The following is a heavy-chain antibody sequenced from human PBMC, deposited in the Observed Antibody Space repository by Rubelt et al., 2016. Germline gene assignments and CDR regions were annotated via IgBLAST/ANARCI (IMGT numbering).Heavy chain of an antibody. CDR1: GFTFSSYA. CDR3: ARDSYYDF. CDR2: ISYDGSNK. J-gene: IGHJ4*02. V-gene: IGHV3-30*04. D-gene: IGHD3-3*01. Sequence: QVQLVESGGGVVQPGRSQRLSCAASGFTFSSYAMHWVRQAPGKGLEWVAVISYDGSNKYYADSVKGRFTISRDNSKNTLYLQMNSLRAEDTAVYYCARDSYYDFWGQGTLVTVSS.